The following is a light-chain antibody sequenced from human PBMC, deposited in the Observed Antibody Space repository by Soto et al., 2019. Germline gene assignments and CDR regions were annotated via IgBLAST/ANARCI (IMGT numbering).Light chain of an antibody. V-gene: IGKV3D-20*02. CDR3: HQRQSWPRT. Sequence: EIVLTQSPDTLSLSPGARAPLSCRASQSVSSDYLVWYQQKPGQAPRLLIYGASRRATGIPDRFSGSGSGTDFTLTISDVEPEDFAVYYCHQRQSWPRTFGQGTKVDIK. CDR2: GAS. CDR1: QSVSSDY. J-gene: IGKJ1*01.